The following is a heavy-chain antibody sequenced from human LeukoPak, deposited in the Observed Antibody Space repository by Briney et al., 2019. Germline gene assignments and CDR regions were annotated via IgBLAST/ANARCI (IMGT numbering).Heavy chain of an antibody. CDR3: ARLIRQMGRSGGTDY. D-gene: IGHD2-15*01. J-gene: IGHJ4*02. V-gene: IGHV1-18*01. CDR1: GYTFTSYG. CDR2: ISAYNGNT. Sequence: GASVKVSCKASGYTFTSYGISWVRQAPGQGLEWMGWISAYNGNTNYAQKLQGRVTMTTDTSTSTAYMELRSLRSDDTAVYYCARLIRQMGRSGGTDYWGQGTLVTVSS.